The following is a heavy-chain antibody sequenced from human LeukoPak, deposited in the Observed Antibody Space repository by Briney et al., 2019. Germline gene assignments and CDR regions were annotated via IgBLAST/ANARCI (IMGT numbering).Heavy chain of an antibody. V-gene: IGHV3-23*01. J-gene: IGHJ6*03. CDR1: GFTFSSYA. CDR3: AKANGDYYYYYMDV. D-gene: IGHD2-8*01. Sequence: PGGSLRLSCAASGFTFSSYAMSWVRQAPGEGLEWVSAISGSDGSTYYAGSAKGRFTISRDNSKNTLYLQMNSLRAEDTAVYYRAKANGDYYYYYMDVWGKGTTVTVSS. CDR2: ISGSDGST.